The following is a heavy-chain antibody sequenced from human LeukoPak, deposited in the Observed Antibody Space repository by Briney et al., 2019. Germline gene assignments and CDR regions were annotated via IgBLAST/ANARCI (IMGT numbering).Heavy chain of an antibody. CDR3: ARGEWFGELLTTSSPFDY. CDR1: GGTFSSYA. D-gene: IGHD3-10*01. V-gene: IGHV1-69*05. CDR2: IIPIFGTA. J-gene: IGHJ4*02. Sequence: GASVKVSCKASGGTFSSYAISWVRQAPGQGLEWMRRIIPIFGTANYAQKFQGRVTITTDESTSTAYMELSSLRSEDTAVYYCARGEWFGELLTTSSPFDYWGQGTLVTVSS.